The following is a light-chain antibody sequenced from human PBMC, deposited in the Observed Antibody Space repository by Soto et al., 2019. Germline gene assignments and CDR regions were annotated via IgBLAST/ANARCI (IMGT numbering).Light chain of an antibody. Sequence: QPVLTQSPSASASLGASVKLTCTLSSGHSNYAIAWHQQQPEKGPRYLMKVNSDGSHRKGDGIPDRFSGSSSGAERYLTIFSLQSEDEADYYCQTWGTGTWVFGGGTKVTVL. CDR3: QTWGTGTWV. V-gene: IGLV4-69*01. J-gene: IGLJ3*02. CDR1: SGHSNYA. CDR2: VNSDGSH.